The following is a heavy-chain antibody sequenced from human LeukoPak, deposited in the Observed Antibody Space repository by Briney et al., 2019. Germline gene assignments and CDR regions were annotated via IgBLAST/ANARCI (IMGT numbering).Heavy chain of an antibody. CDR2: ISYDGSNK. CDR1: GFTFSSYG. Sequence: PGGSLRLSCAASGFTFSSYGMHGVRQAPGKGLEWVAVISYDGSNKYYADSVKGRFTISRDNSKNTLHLQMNSLRAEDTAVYYCAKDPPYSGSSPRAFDIWGQGTMVTVSS. J-gene: IGHJ3*02. D-gene: IGHD1-26*01. V-gene: IGHV3-30*18. CDR3: AKDPPYSGSSPRAFDI.